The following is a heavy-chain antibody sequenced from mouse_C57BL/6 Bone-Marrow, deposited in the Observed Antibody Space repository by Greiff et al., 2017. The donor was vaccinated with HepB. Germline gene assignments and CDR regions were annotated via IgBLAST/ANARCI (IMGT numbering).Heavy chain of an antibody. CDR2: INPNNGGT. Sequence: EVQLQQSGPELVKPGASVKISCKASGYTFTDYYMNWVKQSHGKSLEWIGDINPNNGGTSYNQKFKGKGTLTVDKSSSTAYMELRSLTSEDSAVYYCARSNGSSYDYAMDYWGQGTSVTVSS. J-gene: IGHJ4*01. D-gene: IGHD1-1*01. CDR3: ARSNGSSYDYAMDY. CDR1: GYTFTDYY. V-gene: IGHV1-26*01.